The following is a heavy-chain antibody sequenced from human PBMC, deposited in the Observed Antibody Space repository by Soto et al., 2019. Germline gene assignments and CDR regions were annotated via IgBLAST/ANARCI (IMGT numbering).Heavy chain of an antibody. D-gene: IGHD2-15*01. CDR2: ISSSSSSYI. CDR3: ARDSNVVVVAATDAFDI. J-gene: IGHJ3*02. Sequence: GGSLRLSCAASGFTFSSYSMNWVRQAPGKGLEWVSSISSSSSSYIYYADSVKGRLTISRDNAKNSLYLQMNSLRAEDTAVYYCARDSNVVVVAATDAFDIWGKGTRDTVSS. V-gene: IGHV3-21*01. CDR1: GFTFSSYS.